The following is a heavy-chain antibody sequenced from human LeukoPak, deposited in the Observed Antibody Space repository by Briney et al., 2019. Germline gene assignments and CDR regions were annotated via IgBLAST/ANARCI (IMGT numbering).Heavy chain of an antibody. V-gene: IGHV3-23*01. CDR1: GFTFSSYA. J-gene: IGHJ4*02. D-gene: IGHD2-15*01. Sequence: GGSLRLSCAASGFTFSSYAMSWVRQAPGKGLEWVSAISGSGGSTYYADSVKGRFTISRDTSRSTLYLQMNSLRAEDAAVYYCAKAPVTSCRGAFCYPFDYWGQGTLVTVSS. CDR2: ISGSGGST. CDR3: AKAPVTSCRGAFCYPFDY.